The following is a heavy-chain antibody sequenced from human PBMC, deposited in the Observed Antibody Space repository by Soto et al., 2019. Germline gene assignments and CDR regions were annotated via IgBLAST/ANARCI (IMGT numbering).Heavy chain of an antibody. D-gene: IGHD2-15*01. CDR3: ARADMSLVWFDP. CDR2: ISAYNGNR. V-gene: IGHV1-18*01. Sequence: QVQLVQSGAEVKKPGASVKVSCKASGYTFTSYGISWVRQAPGQGLEWMGWISAYNGNRNYAQKPXGXXTMTTDTSTSTAYMELSSLRSDDTAVYYCARADMSLVWFDPWGQGTLVTVSS. CDR1: GYTFTSYG. J-gene: IGHJ5*02.